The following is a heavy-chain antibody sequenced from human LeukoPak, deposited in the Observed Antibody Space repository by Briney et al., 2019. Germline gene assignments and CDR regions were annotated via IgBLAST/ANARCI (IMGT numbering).Heavy chain of an antibody. D-gene: IGHD6-19*01. CDR1: GYTFTGYY. CDR3: AREYSSGWFGFDY. CDR2: INPNSGGT. J-gene: IGHJ4*02. V-gene: IGHV1-2*02. Sequence: ASVKVSCKASGYTFTGYYMHWARQAPGQGLEWMGWINPNSGGTNYAQKFQGRVTMTRDTSISTAYMELSRLRSDDTAVYYCAREYSSGWFGFDYWGQGTLVTVSS.